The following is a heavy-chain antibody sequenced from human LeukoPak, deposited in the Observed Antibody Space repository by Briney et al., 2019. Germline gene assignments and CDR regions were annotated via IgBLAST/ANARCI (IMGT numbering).Heavy chain of an antibody. V-gene: IGHV3-30*04. CDR1: GFIFSNYA. D-gene: IGHD4-23*01. CDR2: ISSDGSKK. Sequence: GGSLRLSRGASGFIFSNYAMHWVRQAPGKGLEWVAVISSDGSKKDYADSVKGRFTISRDNSKNTLYLQMNSLRAENTAVYYCARGAHKRDDYGGFFDYWGQGTLVTVSS. CDR3: ARGAHKRDDYGGFFDY. J-gene: IGHJ4*02.